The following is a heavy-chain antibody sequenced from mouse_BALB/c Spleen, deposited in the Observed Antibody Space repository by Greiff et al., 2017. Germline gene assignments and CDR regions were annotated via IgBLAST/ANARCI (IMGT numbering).Heavy chain of an antibody. D-gene: IGHD1-1*01. CDR1: GYTFSSYW. CDR3: ARLGYGSSYVGAMDY. J-gene: IGHJ4*01. V-gene: IGHV1-9*01. Sequence: VQLKQSGAELMKPGASVKISCKATGYTFSSYWIEWVKQRPGHGLEWIGEILPGSGSTNYNEKFKGKATFTADTSSNTAYMQLSSLTSEDSAVYYCARLGYGSSYVGAMDYWGQGTSVTVSS. CDR2: ILPGSGST.